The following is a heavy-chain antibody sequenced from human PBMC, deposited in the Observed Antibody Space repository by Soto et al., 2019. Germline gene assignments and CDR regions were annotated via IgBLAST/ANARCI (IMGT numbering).Heavy chain of an antibody. J-gene: IGHJ6*02. D-gene: IGHD4-17*01. CDR1: GFTFSSYA. V-gene: IGHV3-30-3*01. CDR3: ARGRMTTDYYYYYGMDV. CDR2: ISYDGSNK. Sequence: QVQLVESGGGVVQPGRSLRLSCAASGFTFSSYAMHWVRQAPGKGLEWVAVISYDGSNKYYADSVKGRFTISRDNSKNTLYLQRNSLRAEDTAVYYCARGRMTTDYYYYYGMDVWGQGTTVTVSS.